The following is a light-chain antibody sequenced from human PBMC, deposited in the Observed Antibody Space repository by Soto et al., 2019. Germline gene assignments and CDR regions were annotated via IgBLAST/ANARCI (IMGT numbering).Light chain of an antibody. V-gene: IGKV3-11*01. Sequence: EIVLTQSPVTLSLSPGERATLSCRASQSISVYLAWYQHKPGQAPRLLMYDAYNKATGIPARFSGSGSGTDFTPTISRLEPEDFAVDYCQQRYDWPQTFGQGTKLEIK. J-gene: IGKJ2*01. CDR1: QSISVY. CDR2: DAY. CDR3: QQRYDWPQT.